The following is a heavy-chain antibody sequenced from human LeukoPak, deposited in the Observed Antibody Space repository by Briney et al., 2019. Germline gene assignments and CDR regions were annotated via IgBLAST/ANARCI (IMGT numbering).Heavy chain of an antibody. V-gene: IGHV4-39*01. CDR2: IYYSGST. CDR3: AGHYCGGDCLTSYFDY. D-gene: IGHD2-21*02. CDR1: GGSISSSSYY. Sequence: SQTLSLTCTVSGGSISSSSYYWGWIRQPPGKGLEWIGSIYYSGSTYYNPSLKSRVTISVDTSKNQFSLKLSSVTAADTAVYYCAGHYCGGDCLTSYFDYWGQGTLVTVSS. J-gene: IGHJ4*02.